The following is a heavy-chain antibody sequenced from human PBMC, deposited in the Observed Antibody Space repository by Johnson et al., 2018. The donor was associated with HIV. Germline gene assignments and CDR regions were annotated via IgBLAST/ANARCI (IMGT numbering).Heavy chain of an antibody. V-gene: IGHV3-20*04. CDR3: ARDRKYNFWSGYDT. Sequence: QLVESGGGVVQPGRSLRLSCAASGFIFDDYGMSWVRQVPGKGLEWVSGINWNGASTGYADSVKGRFTISRDNAEDSLYLQMDSLRAEDTALYYCARDRKYNFWSGYDTWGQGTMVSVSS. CDR2: INWNGAST. D-gene: IGHD3-3*01. CDR1: GFIFDDYG. J-gene: IGHJ3*01.